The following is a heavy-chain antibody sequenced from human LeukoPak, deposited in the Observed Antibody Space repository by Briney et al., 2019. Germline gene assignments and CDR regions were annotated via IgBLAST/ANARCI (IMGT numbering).Heavy chain of an antibody. CDR2: IKQDGSEK. D-gene: IGHD4-17*01. J-gene: IGHJ4*02. CDR1: GFTFSSYW. Sequence: GGSLRLSCAASGFTFSSYWMSWVRQAPGKGLERVANIKQDGSEKYYVDSVKGRFTISRDNAKNSLYLQMNSPRAEDTAVYYCARDGWRIDYGDYGSLDYWGQGTLVTVSS. CDR3: ARDGWRIDYGDYGSLDY. V-gene: IGHV3-7*01.